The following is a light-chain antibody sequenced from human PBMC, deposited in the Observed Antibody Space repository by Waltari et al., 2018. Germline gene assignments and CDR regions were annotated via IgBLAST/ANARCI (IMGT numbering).Light chain of an antibody. CDR3: QPNYDTPRT. CDR1: QTIDY. CDR2: ETS. Sequence: QMTQSPSSLSASVGDRVTITCPASQTIDYLSWYQHKPGEAPKRLIYETSTLQSGVPTRFSGSEFWTTFILTISILLPEDFATYFCQPNYDTPRTFGQGTKLDIK. J-gene: IGKJ2*02. V-gene: IGKV1-39*01.